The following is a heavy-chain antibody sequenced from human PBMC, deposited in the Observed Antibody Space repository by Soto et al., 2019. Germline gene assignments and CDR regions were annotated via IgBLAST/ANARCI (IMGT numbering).Heavy chain of an antibody. Sequence: ASVKVSCKASGYTFTSYYMHWVRQAPGQGLEWMGIINPSGGSTSYAQKFQGRVTVTRDTSTSTVYMELSSLRSEDTAVYYCARDQGITTFGVYSMYYYGMDVWDQGTTVTVSS. D-gene: IGHD3-3*01. J-gene: IGHJ6*02. CDR2: INPSGGST. V-gene: IGHV1-46*01. CDR1: GYTFTSYY. CDR3: ARDQGITTFGVYSMYYYGMDV.